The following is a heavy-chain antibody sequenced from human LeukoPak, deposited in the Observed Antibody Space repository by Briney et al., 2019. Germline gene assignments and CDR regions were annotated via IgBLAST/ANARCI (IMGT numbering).Heavy chain of an antibody. D-gene: IGHD5-18*01. J-gene: IGHJ6*02. CDR2: IIPIFGTA. CDR3: ASSGYSYGITGYYYYGMDV. Sequence: SVKVSCKASGGTFSSYAISWVRQAPGQGLEWMGGIIPIFGTANYAQKFQGRVTIAADESTSTAYMELSSLRSEDTAVYYCASSGYSYGITGYYYYGMDVWGQGTTVTVSS. V-gene: IGHV1-69*13. CDR1: GGTFSSYA.